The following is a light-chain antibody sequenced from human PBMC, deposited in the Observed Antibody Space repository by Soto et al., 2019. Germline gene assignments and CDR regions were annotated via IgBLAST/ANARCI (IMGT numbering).Light chain of an antibody. Sequence: DIQMTQSPSSLSASVGDRGTITCRASQSISSYLNWYQQKPVKAPKLLIYAESRLQSGVPSRFSGSGSGTDVTLTISSMQPEDVATYYCQQSYSTPLFTFGPGTKVDIK. J-gene: IGKJ3*01. V-gene: IGKV1-39*01. CDR3: QQSYSTPLFT. CDR2: AES. CDR1: QSISSY.